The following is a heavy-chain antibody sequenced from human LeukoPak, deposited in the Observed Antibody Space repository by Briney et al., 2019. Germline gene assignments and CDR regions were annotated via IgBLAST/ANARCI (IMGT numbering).Heavy chain of an antibody. J-gene: IGHJ4*02. V-gene: IGHV1-18*01. CDR2: ISGYNGNT. CDR3: ARSLGDSSGYYPLPFDY. Sequence: ASVKVSCXASGYTFSIYGIAWVRQALGQGLEWMGWISGYNGNTNFAQKLQGRVSMTTDTSTYTSDMELRSLRSDDTAVYYCARSLGDSSGYYPLPFDYWGQGTLVIVSS. CDR1: GYTFSIYG. D-gene: IGHD3-22*01.